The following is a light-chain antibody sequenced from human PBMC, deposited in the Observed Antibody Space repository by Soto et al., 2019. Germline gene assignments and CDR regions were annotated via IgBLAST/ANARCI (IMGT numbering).Light chain of an antibody. CDR3: SSYTSSSTLV. Sequence: QSALTQPASVSGYLGQSITISCTGTSSDVGGYNYVSWYQHHPGRAPKLLIYEVNIRPSGVSSHFSGSKSGNTASLTIAGLQAEDEADYYCSSYTSSSTLVFGGGTKLTVL. CDR1: SSDVGGYNY. J-gene: IGLJ3*02. V-gene: IGLV2-14*01. CDR2: EVN.